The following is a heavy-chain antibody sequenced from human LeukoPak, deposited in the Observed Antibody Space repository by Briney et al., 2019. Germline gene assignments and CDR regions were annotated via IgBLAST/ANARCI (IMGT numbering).Heavy chain of an antibody. CDR3: TRRLDE. J-gene: IGHJ4*02. D-gene: IGHD3-16*01. CDR2: IKHDESEK. Sequence: PGGSLRLSCAASGFSFNSDWMDWVRQAPGKGLEWVANIKHDESEKNYLDSVKGRFTISRDNAQNSLYLQMNGLRVEDTAVYYCTRRLDEWGQGTLVTVSS. CDR1: GFSFNSDW. V-gene: IGHV3-7*01.